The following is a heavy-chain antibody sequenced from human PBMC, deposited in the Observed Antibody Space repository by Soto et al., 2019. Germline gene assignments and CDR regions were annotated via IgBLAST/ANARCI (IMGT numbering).Heavy chain of an antibody. CDR3: ARPDIVASIGGALDC. D-gene: IGHD5-12*01. CDR1: GFTFSNYG. V-gene: IGHV3-33*01. J-gene: IGHJ4*02. CDR2: IWNDGSSR. Sequence: QVQLVESGGGVVQPGRSLRLSCEASGFTFSNYGMHWVRQAPGKGLEWVAVIWNDGSSRYYADSVKGRFTISRDNAKKTLFLQMKNLRAEDTAVYYCARPDIVASIGGALDCWGQGTLVTVSS.